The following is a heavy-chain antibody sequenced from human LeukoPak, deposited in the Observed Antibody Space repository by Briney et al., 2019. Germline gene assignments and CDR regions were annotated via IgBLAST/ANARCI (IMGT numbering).Heavy chain of an antibody. Sequence: GGSLRLSCAASVFTGSSNYMSWVRQAPGKGLEWVSVIYSGGSTYYADSVKGRFTISRDNSKNTLYLQMNSLRAEDTAVYYCTASTTGSPAGRYFDYWGQGTLVTVSS. CDR3: TASTTGSPAGRYFDY. J-gene: IGHJ4*02. V-gene: IGHV3-66*01. CDR1: VFTGSSNY. CDR2: IYSGGST. D-gene: IGHD1/OR15-1a*01.